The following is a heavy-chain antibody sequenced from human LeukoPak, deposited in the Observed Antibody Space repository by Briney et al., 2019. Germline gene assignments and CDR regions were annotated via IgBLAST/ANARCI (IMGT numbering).Heavy chain of an antibody. CDR2: ISSSGSTI. D-gene: IGHD2-21*02. CDR3: ARGRPRLMQDNWFDP. V-gene: IGHV3-48*03. J-gene: IGHJ5*02. CDR1: GFTFSSYE. Sequence: GGSLRLSCAASGFTFSSYEMNWVRQAPGKGLEWVSYISSSGSTIYYADSVKGRFTISRDNAKNSLYLQMNSLRAEDTAVYYCARGRPRLMQDNWFDPWDQGTLVTVSS.